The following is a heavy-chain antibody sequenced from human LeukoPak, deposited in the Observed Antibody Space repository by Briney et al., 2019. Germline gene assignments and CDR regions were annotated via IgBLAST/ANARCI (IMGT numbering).Heavy chain of an antibody. CDR3: ARRPTQLLGEFDY. CDR2: INHSGST. V-gene: IGHV4-34*01. D-gene: IGHD3-10*01. Sequence: SETLSLTCAFYVGSFSGYYWSWIRQPPGKGLEWIGEINHSGSTNYNPSLKSRVTISVDTSKNQFSLKLSSVTAADTAVYYCARRPTQLLGEFDYWGQGTLVTVSS. CDR1: VGSFSGYY. J-gene: IGHJ4*02.